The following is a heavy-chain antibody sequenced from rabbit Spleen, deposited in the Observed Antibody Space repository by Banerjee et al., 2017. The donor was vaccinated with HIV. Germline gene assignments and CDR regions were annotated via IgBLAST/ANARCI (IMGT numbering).Heavy chain of an antibody. Sequence: QSLEESGGDLVKPGASLTLTCIASGVSFSGSSYMCWVRQAPGKGLEWIACIEAGSSGFTYFANWAKGRFTISRTSSTTVTLQMTSLTVADTATYFCARDTSSSFSSYGMGLWGPGTLVTVS. CDR2: IEAGSSGFT. CDR1: GVSFSGSSY. D-gene: IGHD1-1*01. J-gene: IGHJ6*01. CDR3: ARDTSSSFSSYGMGL. V-gene: IGHV1S40*01.